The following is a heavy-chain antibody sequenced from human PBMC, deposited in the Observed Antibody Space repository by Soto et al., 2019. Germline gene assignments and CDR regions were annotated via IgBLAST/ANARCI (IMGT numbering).Heavy chain of an antibody. V-gene: IGHV3-43D*04. Sequence: GGSLRLSCAASGFTFDDYAMHWVRQAPGKGLEWVSLISWDGGSTYYADSVKGRFTISRDNSKNTLYLQMNSLRAEDTAVYYCARAPSSSWYFDYWGQGTLVTVSS. CDR3: ARAPSSSWYFDY. CDR2: ISWDGGST. J-gene: IGHJ4*02. CDR1: GFTFDDYA. D-gene: IGHD6-13*01.